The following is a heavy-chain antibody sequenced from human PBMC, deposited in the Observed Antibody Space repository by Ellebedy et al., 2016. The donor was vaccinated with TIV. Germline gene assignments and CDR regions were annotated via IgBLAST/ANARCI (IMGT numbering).Heavy chain of an antibody. CDR1: GGTFSSYA. J-gene: IGHJ5*02. Sequence: AASVKVSCKASGGTFSSYAISWVRQAPGQGLEWMGGIIPIFGTANYAQKFQGRVTMTRDTSTSTVYMELSSLRSEDTAVYYCARDYGDPNWFDPWGQGTLVTVSS. CDR2: IIPIFGTA. D-gene: IGHD4-17*01. CDR3: ARDYGDPNWFDP. V-gene: IGHV1-69*05.